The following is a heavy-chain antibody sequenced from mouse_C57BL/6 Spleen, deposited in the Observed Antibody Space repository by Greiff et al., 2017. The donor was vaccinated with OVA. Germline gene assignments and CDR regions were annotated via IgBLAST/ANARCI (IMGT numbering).Heavy chain of an antibody. J-gene: IGHJ3*01. Sequence: QVQLQQPGAELVKPGASVKLSCKASGYTFTSYWMQWVKQRPGQGLEWIGEIDPSDSYTNYNQKFKGKATLTVNTSSSPAYMQLSSLTSEDSAVYYCARVRGGFAYWGQGTLVTVSA. V-gene: IGHV1-50*01. CDR1: GYTFTSYW. CDR3: ARVRGGFAY. CDR2: IDPSDSYT.